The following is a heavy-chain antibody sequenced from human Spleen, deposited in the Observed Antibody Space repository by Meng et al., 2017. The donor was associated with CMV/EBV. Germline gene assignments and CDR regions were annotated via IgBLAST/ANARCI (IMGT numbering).Heavy chain of an antibody. CDR2: VYYSGSI. CDR1: GDSISSTSYY. V-gene: IGHV4-39*07. CDR3: ARDRYFGSTSCYFWFDP. J-gene: IGHJ5*02. Sequence: SETLSLTCTVSGDSISSTSYYWGWIRQPPGKELEWIGSVYYSGSIYKNPPLKSRVTISVDTSKNQFSLKLSSVTAADTAVYYCARDRYFGSTSCYFWFDPWGQGTLVTVSS. D-gene: IGHD2-2*01.